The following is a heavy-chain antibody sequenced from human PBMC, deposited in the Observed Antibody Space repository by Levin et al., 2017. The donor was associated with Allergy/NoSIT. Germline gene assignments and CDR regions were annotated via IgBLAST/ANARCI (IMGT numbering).Heavy chain of an antibody. Sequence: PGGSLRLSCAASGFTFDDYAMHWVRQAPGKGLEWVSGISWNSGSIGYADSVKGRFTISRDNAKNSLYLQMNSLRAEDTALYYCAKDSIAVDWNAFDIWGQGTMVTVSS. CDR2: ISWNSGSI. V-gene: IGHV3-9*01. J-gene: IGHJ3*02. CDR1: GFTFDDYA. D-gene: IGHD6-19*01. CDR3: AKDSIAVDWNAFDI.